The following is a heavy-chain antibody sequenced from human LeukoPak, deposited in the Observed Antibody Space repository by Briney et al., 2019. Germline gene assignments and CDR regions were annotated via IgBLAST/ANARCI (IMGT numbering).Heavy chain of an antibody. Sequence: PGGSLRLSCEASGFSFNTFWMSWARQAPGKGLEWVANIHRDGSVRHYVESVRGRFTISRDNAKNSLFLQMNSLRVEDTAVYYCAREDGGWLRADLWGQGTLVTVSS. J-gene: IGHJ5*02. V-gene: IGHV3-7*01. CDR3: AREDGGWLRADL. CDR2: IHRDGSVR. D-gene: IGHD5-24*01. CDR1: GFSFNTFW.